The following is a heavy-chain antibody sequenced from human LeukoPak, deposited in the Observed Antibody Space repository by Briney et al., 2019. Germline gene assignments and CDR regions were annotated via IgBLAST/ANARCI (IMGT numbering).Heavy chain of an antibody. CDR3: ARGQRPQYTSTWDNWFDP. V-gene: IGHV3-48*03. CDR1: GFPFSSYE. Sequence: GGSLRLSCAASGFPFSSYEMNWVRQAPGKRLQWVSYISSSGNKIYYAASVKGRFTISGDNAKNSLYLQIDSLRAEDTAVYYCARGQRPQYTSTWDNWFDPWGQGTQVTVSS. J-gene: IGHJ5*02. D-gene: IGHD2-2*01. CDR2: ISSSGNKI.